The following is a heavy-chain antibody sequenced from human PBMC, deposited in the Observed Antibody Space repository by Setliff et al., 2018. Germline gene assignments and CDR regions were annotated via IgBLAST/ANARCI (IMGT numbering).Heavy chain of an antibody. CDR3: FGAGTCSY. CDR1: GESFSNNY. J-gene: IGHJ4*02. D-gene: IGHD3-10*01. Sequence: PSETLSLTCSVSGESFSNNYWSWIRQPPGKGLEWIGEINHSGSTNYNPSLTSRVTISVDTSKNQFSLKLSSVTAADTAVYYCFGAGTCSYWGQGTLVTVSS. V-gene: IGHV4-34*01. CDR2: INHSGST.